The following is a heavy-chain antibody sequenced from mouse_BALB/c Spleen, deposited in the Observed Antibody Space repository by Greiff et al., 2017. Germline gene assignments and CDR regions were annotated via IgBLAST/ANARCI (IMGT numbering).Heavy chain of an antibody. V-gene: IGHV5-6-5*01. CDR2: ISSGGST. Sequence: EVQLVESGGGLVKPGGSLKLSCAASGFTFSSYAMSWVRQTPEKRLEWVASISSGGSTYYPDSVKGRFTISRDNARNILYLQMSSLRSEDTAMYYCARGQNDYGDYAMDYWGQGTSVTVSS. CDR3: ARGQNDYGDYAMDY. CDR1: GFTFSSYA. D-gene: IGHD2-4*01. J-gene: IGHJ4*01.